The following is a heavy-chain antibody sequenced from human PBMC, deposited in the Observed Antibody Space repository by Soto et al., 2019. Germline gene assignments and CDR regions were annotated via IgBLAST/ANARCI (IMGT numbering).Heavy chain of an antibody. D-gene: IGHD1-1*01. Sequence: QVQLVESGGGVVQPGRSLRLSCAASGFIFSSYGMHWVRQAPGKGLEWVAIISYDGNNKYYADSVKGRFTISRDNSKNTQYLQMNSLRAEDTAVYYCAKASVHFVRTTANDYFDYWGQGTLVTVSS. J-gene: IGHJ4*02. V-gene: IGHV3-30*18. CDR2: ISYDGNNK. CDR3: AKASVHFVRTTANDYFDY. CDR1: GFIFSSYG.